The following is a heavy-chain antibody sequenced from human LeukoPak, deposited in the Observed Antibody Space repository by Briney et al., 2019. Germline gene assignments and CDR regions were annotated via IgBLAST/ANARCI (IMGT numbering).Heavy chain of an antibody. CDR2: IYYSGST. V-gene: IGHV4-39*07. J-gene: IGHJ5*02. CDR1: GGSISSSSYY. Sequence: SGTLSLTCTVSGGSISSSSYYWGWIRQPPGKGLEWIGSIYYSGSTYYNPSLKSRVTISVDTSKNQFSLKLSSVTAADTAVYYCARRARSNLFDPWGQGTLVTVSS. CDR3: ARRARSNLFDP.